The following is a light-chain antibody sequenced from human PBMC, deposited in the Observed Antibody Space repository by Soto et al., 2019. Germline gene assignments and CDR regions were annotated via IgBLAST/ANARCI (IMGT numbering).Light chain of an antibody. V-gene: IGLV1-47*01. Sequence: QSVLTQPPSASGTPGQRVTISCSGSSSNIGTKFVYWYKQLPGTAPKLLIFRNDQRPSGVPDRFSGSKSGTSASLAINGLRFEDEADYYCGSWDVSLSAVFGGGTKLTVL. CDR1: SSNIGTKF. CDR2: RND. CDR3: GSWDVSLSAV. J-gene: IGLJ3*02.